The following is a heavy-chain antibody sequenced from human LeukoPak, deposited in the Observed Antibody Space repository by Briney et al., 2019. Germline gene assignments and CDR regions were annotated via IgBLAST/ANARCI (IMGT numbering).Heavy chain of an antibody. CDR3: ARGSGTSWFDY. Sequence: ASVKVSCKASGYTFTGNYMHWVRQAPGQGLEWMGWINPRIGGTNYAQKFQGRVTMTRDTSISTAYMVLSSLRFDDTALYYCARGSGTSWFDYWGQGTLVTVSS. J-gene: IGHJ4*02. CDR2: INPRIGGT. D-gene: IGHD2-2*01. V-gene: IGHV1-2*02. CDR1: GYTFTGNY.